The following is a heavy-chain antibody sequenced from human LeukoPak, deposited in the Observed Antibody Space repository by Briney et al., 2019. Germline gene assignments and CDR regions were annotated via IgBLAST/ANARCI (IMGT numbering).Heavy chain of an antibody. CDR2: IYPGDSET. CDR3: ATGGIYSSNFDD. Sequence: GESLKISCKGSGYTFIRFWIGWVRQMPGKGLEWMGIIYPGDSETRYSPSFQGQVTISVDKSISTAYLQWSSLKASDTAVYYCATGGIYSSNFDDWGQGTLVTVSS. CDR1: GYTFIRFW. D-gene: IGHD5-18*01. J-gene: IGHJ4*02. V-gene: IGHV5-51*01.